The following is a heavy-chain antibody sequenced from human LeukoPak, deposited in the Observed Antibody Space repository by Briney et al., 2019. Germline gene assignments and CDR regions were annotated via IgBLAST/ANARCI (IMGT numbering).Heavy chain of an antibody. CDR1: GYTFSNYY. D-gene: IGHD6-25*01. CDR2: INPSGSGT. CDR3: ASHKSGWQQTYFDF. V-gene: IGHV1-46*01. J-gene: IGHJ4*02. Sequence: ASVKVSCKASGYTFSNYYLHWVRQAPGQGLEWMAKINPSGSGTSYAQKFQGRVSVTRDTSTGTVYMELSSLTSEDTAVYYCASHKSGWQQTYFDFWGQGILVPVSS.